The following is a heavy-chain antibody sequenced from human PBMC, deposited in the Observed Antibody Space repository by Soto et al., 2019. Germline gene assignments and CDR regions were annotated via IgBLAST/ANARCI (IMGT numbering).Heavy chain of an antibody. D-gene: IGHD2-15*01. CDR3: ARDVVAATGGGAFEI. V-gene: IGHV1-18*01. CDR1: GYTFTSYG. Sequence: GASVKVSCKASGYTFTSYGISWVRQAPGQGLEWMGWISAYNGNTNYAQKLQGRVTMTTDTSTSTAYMELRSLRSDDTAVYYCARDVVAATGGGAFEIWGQGTMVTVSS. J-gene: IGHJ3*02. CDR2: ISAYNGNT.